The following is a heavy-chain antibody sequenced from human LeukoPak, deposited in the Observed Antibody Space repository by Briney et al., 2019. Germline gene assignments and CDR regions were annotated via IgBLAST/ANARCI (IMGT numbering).Heavy chain of an antibody. J-gene: IGHJ6*03. V-gene: IGHV3-23*01. Sequence: GGSLRLSCAVSGFPFSDFAMHWVRQAPGKGLEWVSTISGGGDNTNFADNVKGRFTISRDNSKNTPFLQLVSLRADDTAVYYCAKFEGALLGNYYMDVWRKGTTVTVCS. CDR3: AKFEGALLGNYYMDV. CDR1: GFPFSDFA. CDR2: ISGGGDNT.